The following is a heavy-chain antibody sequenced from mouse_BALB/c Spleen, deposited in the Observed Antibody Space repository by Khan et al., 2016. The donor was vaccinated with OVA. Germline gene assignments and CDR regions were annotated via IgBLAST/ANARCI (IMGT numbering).Heavy chain of an antibody. Sequence: VQLKQSGPELVKPGASVKISCKASGYSFTGYFMNWVMQSHGKSLEWIGRINPHIGETLYNQKFRDKATLTVDESSSTAHMELWSLASEDSAVYYCARTYGSDFDYWGQGTTLTVSS. CDR3: ARTYGSDFDY. V-gene: IGHV1-20*02. J-gene: IGHJ2*01. D-gene: IGHD1-1*01. CDR2: INPHIGET. CDR1: GYSFTGYF.